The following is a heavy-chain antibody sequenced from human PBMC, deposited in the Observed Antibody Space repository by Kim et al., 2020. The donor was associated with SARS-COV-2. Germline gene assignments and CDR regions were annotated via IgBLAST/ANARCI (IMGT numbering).Heavy chain of an antibody. V-gene: IGHV1-18*01. CDR2: ISPYNGNT. Sequence: ASVKVSCKASGYRFSSYDISWVRQAPGQGLEWMGWISPYNGNTNYAQKFQGRVTMTTDTSTSTAFMELRSLRSDDTAVYYCARDPYHDFWSAYSLGGYWGQGTLGTVSS. J-gene: IGHJ4*02. D-gene: IGHD3-3*01. CDR1: GYRFSSYD. CDR3: ARDPYHDFWSAYSLGGY.